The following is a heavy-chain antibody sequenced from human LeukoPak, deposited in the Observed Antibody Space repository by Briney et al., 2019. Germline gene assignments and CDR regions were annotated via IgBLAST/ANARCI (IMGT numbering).Heavy chain of an antibody. Sequence: GGSLRLSCAASGFTFSSYWMTWVRQAPGKGLEWVANIKHDESEKHYVDSVKGRFTISRDNDKNTLYLQMNSLRAEDTAVYYCARDSFQWELPAFDIWGQGTMVTVSS. CDR1: GFTFSSYW. CDR2: IKHDESEK. D-gene: IGHD1-26*01. J-gene: IGHJ3*02. CDR3: ARDSFQWELPAFDI. V-gene: IGHV3-7*01.